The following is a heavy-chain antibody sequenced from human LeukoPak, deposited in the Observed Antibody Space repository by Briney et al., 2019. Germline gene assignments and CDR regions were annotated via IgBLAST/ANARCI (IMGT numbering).Heavy chain of an antibody. CDR3: ATGAPSTMVRGVIRRAFDI. D-gene: IGHD3-10*01. CDR2: ISAYNGNT. V-gene: IGHV1-18*01. Sequence: VASVKVSCKASGYTFTSYGISWVRQAPGQGLEWMGWISAYNGNTNYAQKLQGRVTMTEDTSTDTAYMELSSLRSEDTAVYYCATGAPSTMVRGVIRRAFDIWGQGTMATVSS. CDR1: GYTFTSYG. J-gene: IGHJ3*02.